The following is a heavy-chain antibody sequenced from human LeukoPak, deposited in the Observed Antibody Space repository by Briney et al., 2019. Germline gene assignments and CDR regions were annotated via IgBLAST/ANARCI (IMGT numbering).Heavy chain of an antibody. V-gene: IGHV3-23*01. Sequence: GGSLRLPCAASGFTFSSYAMSWVRQAPGKGLEWVSAISGSGGSTYYADSVKGRFTIFRDNSKNTLNLQMNSLRAEDTAVYYCAKVHSGRYSAFDYWGQGTLVTVSS. J-gene: IGHJ4*02. CDR3: AKVHSGRYSAFDY. CDR1: GFTFSSYA. D-gene: IGHD1-26*01. CDR2: ISGSGGST.